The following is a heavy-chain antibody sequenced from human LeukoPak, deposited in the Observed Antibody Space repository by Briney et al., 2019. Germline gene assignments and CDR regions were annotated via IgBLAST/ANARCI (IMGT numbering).Heavy chain of an antibody. D-gene: IGHD1-26*01. J-gene: IGHJ3*02. Sequence: GGSLRLSCAASGFTFSSYGMHWVRQAPGKGLEWVAVIWYDGSNKYYADSVKGRFTISRDNSKNTLYLQMNSLRAEDTAVYYCAKDRRYSGSPLRIWGQGTMVTVSS. CDR3: AKDRRYSGSPLRI. V-gene: IGHV3-33*06. CDR2: IWYDGSNK. CDR1: GFTFSSYG.